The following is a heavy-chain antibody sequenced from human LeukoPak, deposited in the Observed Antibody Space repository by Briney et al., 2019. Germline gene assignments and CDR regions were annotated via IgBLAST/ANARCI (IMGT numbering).Heavy chain of an antibody. CDR2: IRPSGDNT. CDR1: GFTFSSYD. Sequence: AGGSLRLSCAASGFTFSSYDMTWVRQAPGRGLEWVSSIRPSGDNTYYGDSVKGRFTISRDNSKNSLYLQMNSLRAEDTAVYYCASFKWLRFEGAFDIWGQGTMVTVSS. CDR3: ASFKWLRFEGAFDI. D-gene: IGHD5-12*01. J-gene: IGHJ3*02. V-gene: IGHV3-23*01.